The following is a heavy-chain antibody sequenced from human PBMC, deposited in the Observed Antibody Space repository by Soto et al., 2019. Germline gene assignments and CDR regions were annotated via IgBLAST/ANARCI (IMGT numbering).Heavy chain of an antibody. J-gene: IGHJ6*02. CDR1: GYSFTSYW. D-gene: IGHD5-12*01. V-gene: IGHV5-10-1*01. CDR3: ASGYVDIVPQRGAVGYYGMDV. Sequence: GESLKISCKGSGYSFTSYWIGWVRQMPGKGLEWMGRIDPSDSYTNYSPSFQGHVTISADKSISTAYLQWSSLKASDTAMYYCASGYVDIVPQRGAVGYYGMDVWGQGTTVTVS. CDR2: IDPSDSYT.